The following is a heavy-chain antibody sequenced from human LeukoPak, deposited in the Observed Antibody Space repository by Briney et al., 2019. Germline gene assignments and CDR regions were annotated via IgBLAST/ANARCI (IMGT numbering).Heavy chain of an antibody. CDR2: IYYSGST. CDR3: ARLLGRYNWNDEYFWFDP. V-gene: IGHV4-39*01. Sequence: PSETLSLTCTVSGGSISSSSYYWGWIRQPPGKGLEWIGSIYYSGSTYYNPSLKSRVTISVDTSKNQFSLKLSSVTAADTAVYYCARLLGRYNWNDEYFWFDPWGQGTLVTVSS. D-gene: IGHD1-1*01. J-gene: IGHJ5*02. CDR1: GGSISSSSYY.